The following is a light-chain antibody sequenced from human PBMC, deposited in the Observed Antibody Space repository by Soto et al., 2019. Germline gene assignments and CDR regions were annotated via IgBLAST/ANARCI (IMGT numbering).Light chain of an antibody. CDR1: SSNIGAGYD. V-gene: IGLV1-40*01. CDR3: AAWDDSLSGVV. Sequence: QSVLTQPPSVSGAPGQRVTISCTGSSSNIGAGYDVHWYQQRPGTAPKLLIFGNINRPSGVPDRFSGSKSGTSASLAITGLQAEDEAQYYCAAWDDSLSGVVFGGGTKLTVL. J-gene: IGLJ3*02. CDR2: GNI.